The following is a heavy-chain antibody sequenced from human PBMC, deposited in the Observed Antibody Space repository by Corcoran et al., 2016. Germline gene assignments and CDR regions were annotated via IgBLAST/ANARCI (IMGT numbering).Heavy chain of an antibody. J-gene: IGHJ6*02. V-gene: IGHV3-7*01. Sequence: EVQLVESGGGLVQPGGSLRLSCAASGFTFSSYWMSWVRQAPGKGLEWVANIKQDGSEKYYVDSVKGRFTISRDNAKNSLYLQMTSLRAEDTAVYYCARDGSYCSSTSHVCYYGMDVWGQGTTVTVSS. CDR2: IKQDGSEK. D-gene: IGHD2-2*01. CDR1: GFTFSSYW. CDR3: ARDGSYCSSTSHVCYYGMDV.